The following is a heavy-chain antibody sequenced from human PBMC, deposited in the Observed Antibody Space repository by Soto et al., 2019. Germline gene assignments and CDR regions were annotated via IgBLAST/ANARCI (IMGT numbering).Heavy chain of an antibody. CDR3: ASLIAVAGNFDY. Sequence: LRLSCAASGFTFSSYEMNWVRQAPGKGLEWVSYISSSGSTIYYADSVKGRFTISRDNAKNSLYLQMNSLRAEDTAVYYCASLIAVAGNFDYWGQGTLVTVS. V-gene: IGHV3-48*03. J-gene: IGHJ4*02. CDR2: ISSSGSTI. CDR1: GFTFSSYE. D-gene: IGHD6-19*01.